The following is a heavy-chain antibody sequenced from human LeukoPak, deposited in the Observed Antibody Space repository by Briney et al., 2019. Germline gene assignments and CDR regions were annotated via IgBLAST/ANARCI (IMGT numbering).Heavy chain of an antibody. CDR2: INHSGST. J-gene: IGHJ3*02. CDR1: GGSFSGYY. CDR3: ARMVVAATGAFDI. D-gene: IGHD2-15*01. V-gene: IGHV4-34*09. Sequence: PSETLSLTCAVYGGSFSGYYWSWIRQPPGKGLEWIGEINHSGSTNYNPSLKSRVTISVDTSKNQFSLKLSSVTAADTAVYYCARMVVAATGAFDIWGQGTMVTVSS.